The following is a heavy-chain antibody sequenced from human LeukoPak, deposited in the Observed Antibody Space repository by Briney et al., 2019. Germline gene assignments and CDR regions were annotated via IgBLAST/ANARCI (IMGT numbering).Heavy chain of an antibody. J-gene: IGHJ4*02. D-gene: IGHD4-17*01. V-gene: IGHV3-33*01. Sequence: GGSLRLSCAASGFTFSSYGMHWVRQAPGKGLEWVAVIWYDGSNKYYADSVKGRFTISRDNSKNTLYLQMNSLKAEDTAVYYCARPDYGASGDYWGQGTLVTVSS. CDR2: IWYDGSNK. CDR3: ARPDYGASGDY. CDR1: GFTFSSYG.